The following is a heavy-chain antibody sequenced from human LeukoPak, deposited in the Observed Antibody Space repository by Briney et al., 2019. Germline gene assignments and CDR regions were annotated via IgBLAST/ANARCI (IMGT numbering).Heavy chain of an antibody. CDR1: GFTFSDYW. CDR2: IKQDGSEK. J-gene: IGHJ4*02. Sequence: PGGSLRLSCAAPGFTFSDYWMSWVRQAPGKGLEWVANIKQDGSEKYYVDSVKGRFAISRDDARNSLYLQMNSLRAEDTAVYYCARSTYYFDYWGQGTLVTVSS. D-gene: IGHD2-2*01. V-gene: IGHV3-7*01. CDR3: ARSTYYFDY.